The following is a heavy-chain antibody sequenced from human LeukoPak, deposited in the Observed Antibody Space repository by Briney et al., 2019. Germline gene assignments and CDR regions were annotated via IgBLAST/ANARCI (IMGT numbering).Heavy chain of an antibody. CDR3: ARDLGYLDY. Sequence: SETLSLTCAVSGGSISSGGYSWSWIRQPPGKGLEWIGYIYHSGGTYYNPSLKSRVTISVDRSKNQFSLKLSSVTAADTAVYYCARDLGYLDYWGQGTLVTVSS. V-gene: IGHV4-30-2*01. CDR1: GGSISSGGYS. CDR2: IYHSGGT. D-gene: IGHD7-27*01. J-gene: IGHJ4*02.